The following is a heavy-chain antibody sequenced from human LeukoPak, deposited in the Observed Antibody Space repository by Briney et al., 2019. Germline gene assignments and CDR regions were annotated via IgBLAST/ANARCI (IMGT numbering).Heavy chain of an antibody. CDR1: GGSISSSSYY. CDR3: ARDVRLNGYSYGGTDY. Sequence: KSSETLSLTCTVSGGSISSSSYYWGRIRQPPGKGLEWIGSIYYSGSTYYNPSLKSRVTISVDTSKNQFSLKLSSVTAADTAVYYCARDVRLNGYSYGGTDYWGQGTLVTVSS. J-gene: IGHJ4*02. CDR2: IYYSGST. D-gene: IGHD5-18*01. V-gene: IGHV4-39*07.